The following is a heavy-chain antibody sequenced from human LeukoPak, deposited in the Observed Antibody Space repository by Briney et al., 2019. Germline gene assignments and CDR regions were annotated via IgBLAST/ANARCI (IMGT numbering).Heavy chain of an antibody. J-gene: IGHJ4*02. CDR3: AKPGDGCSGGSCYYFDY. V-gene: IGHV3-23*01. Sequence: GGSLRLSCAVSRFTFSSYAMSWVRQTPGKGLEWVSVIGGSGGSTYYADSVKGRFTISRDNSRNTLYLQMNSLRGEDTAVYYCAKPGDGCSGGSCYYFDYWGQGTLVTVSS. CDR1: RFTFSSYA. D-gene: IGHD2-15*01. CDR2: IGGSGGST.